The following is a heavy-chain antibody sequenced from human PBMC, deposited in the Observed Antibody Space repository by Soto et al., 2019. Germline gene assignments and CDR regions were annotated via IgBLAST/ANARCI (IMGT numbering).Heavy chain of an antibody. CDR2: VYYDGHT. CDR3: ARDVFGGYCLDY. CDR1: GGPINNNF. V-gene: IGHV4-59*01. Sequence: PSETLSLTCTVSGGPINNNFWGWIRQPPGKGLEWIGYVYYDGHTDYNPSLESRVTIAVDTSKNQFSLRLTSVTAADTAVYYCARDVFGGYCLDYGGQGALVTVSS. D-gene: IGHD5-12*01. J-gene: IGHJ4*02.